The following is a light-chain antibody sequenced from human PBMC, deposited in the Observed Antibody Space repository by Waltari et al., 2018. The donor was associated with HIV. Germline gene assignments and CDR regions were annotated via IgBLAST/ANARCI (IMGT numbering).Light chain of an antibody. CDR2: DAS. V-gene: IGKV1-33*01. CDR1: QDNGTY. Sequence: DIQMTQSPSSLSASVGDRVTIPCQASQDNGTYLNLVQQKQGKAPKVLIYDASNLETGVPSRFSGSGSETDFSFTICSLQPEDIATYFCQQYDTFPPITFGQGTRLDIK. CDR3: QQYDTFPPIT. J-gene: IGKJ5*01.